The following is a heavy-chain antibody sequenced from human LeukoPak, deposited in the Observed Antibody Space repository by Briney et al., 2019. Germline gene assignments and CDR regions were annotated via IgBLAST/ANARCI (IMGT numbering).Heavy chain of an antibody. Sequence: PSETLSLTCTVSGDSMSSSSYYWGWIRQPPGKGLEWIGNIYYSGSANYNSSLKSRVTLSIDTSKNQFSLILSSVTAADTAVYYCARSAGYSSAWGQGTRVTVSS. CDR3: ARSAGYSSA. CDR1: GDSMSSSSYY. D-gene: IGHD6-19*01. V-gene: IGHV4-39*07. CDR2: IYYSGSA. J-gene: IGHJ5*02.